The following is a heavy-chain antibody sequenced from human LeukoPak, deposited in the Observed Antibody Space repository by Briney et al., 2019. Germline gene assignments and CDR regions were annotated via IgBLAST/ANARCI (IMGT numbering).Heavy chain of an antibody. D-gene: IGHD5-12*01. V-gene: IGHV3-48*02. CDR3: AREKSRGYDYVNWFDP. J-gene: IGHJ5*02. CDR1: GFTFSNYK. CDR2: ISSSSSTI. Sequence: PGGSLRLSCAASGFTFSNYKMNWVRQAPGKGLEWVSYISSSSSTIYYADSVKGRFTISRDNAKNSLYLQMNSLRDEDTAVYYCAREKSRGYDYVNWFDPWGQGTLVTVSS.